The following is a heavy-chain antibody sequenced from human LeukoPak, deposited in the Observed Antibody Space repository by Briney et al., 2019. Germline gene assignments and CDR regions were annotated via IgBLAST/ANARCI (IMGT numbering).Heavy chain of an antibody. D-gene: IGHD1-7*01. V-gene: IGHV1-69*13. CDR1: GGTFSSYA. Sequence: GASVNVSCKASGGTFSSYAISWVRQAPGQGLEWMGGIIPIFGTANYAQKFQGRVTITADESTSTAYMELSSLRSEDTAVYYCARRGVGGWNYLSYMDVWGKGTTVTVSS. CDR2: IIPIFGTA. J-gene: IGHJ6*03. CDR3: ARRGVGGWNYLSYMDV.